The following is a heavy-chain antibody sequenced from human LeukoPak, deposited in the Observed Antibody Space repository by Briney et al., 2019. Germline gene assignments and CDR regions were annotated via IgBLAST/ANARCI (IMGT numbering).Heavy chain of an antibody. D-gene: IGHD2-15*01. Sequence: SQTLSLTCTVSGGSISSGGYYWSWIRQHPRKGPEWIGYIYYSGSTYYNPSLNNRVTISVDTSKNQFSLKLSSVTAADTAVYYCARDRRGGSCNIGHCGMDVWGQGTTVTVSS. CDR2: IYYSGST. CDR3: ARDRRGGSCNIGHCGMDV. CDR1: GGSISSGGYY. V-gene: IGHV4-31*03. J-gene: IGHJ6*02.